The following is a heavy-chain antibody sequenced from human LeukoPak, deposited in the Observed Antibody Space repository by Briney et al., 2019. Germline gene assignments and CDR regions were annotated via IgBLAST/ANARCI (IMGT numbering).Heavy chain of an antibody. CDR1: GFTFNNYG. J-gene: IGHJ3*02. CDR3: ARDRAQLGRDAFDI. CDR2: IRYDGSNK. V-gene: IGHV3-30*02. Sequence: PGGSLRLSCAASGFTFNNYGMHWVRQAPGKGLEWVAFIRYDGSNKYYADSVKGRFTISRDNPKNTLYLQMNSLRAEDTAVYYCARDRAQLGRDAFDIWGQGTMVTVSS. D-gene: IGHD1-1*01.